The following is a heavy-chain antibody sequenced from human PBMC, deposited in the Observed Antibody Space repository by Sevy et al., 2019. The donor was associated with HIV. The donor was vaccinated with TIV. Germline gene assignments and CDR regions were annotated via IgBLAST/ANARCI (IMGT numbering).Heavy chain of an antibody. V-gene: IGHV3-23*01. CDR2: IFRNFRGVDVT. CDR1: GFTFTSYA. J-gene: IGHJ3*02. CDR3: AGECYDSSGSFDALDI. D-gene: IGHD3-22*01. Sequence: GGSLRLSCTTSGFTFTSYAMNWVRQAPGKGLEWVSTIFRNFRGVDVTYDADSVKVPFTISRDSSRNTLYLQMNSLRADVTAVYYCAGECYDSSGSFDALDIWGQGTMVTVSS.